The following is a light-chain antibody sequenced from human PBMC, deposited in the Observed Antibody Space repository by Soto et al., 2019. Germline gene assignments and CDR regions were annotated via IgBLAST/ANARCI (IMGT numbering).Light chain of an antibody. V-gene: IGLV2-14*01. CDR1: SSDVGGYNY. J-gene: IGLJ1*01. CDR3: SSYTSSSTLYV. CDR2: DVS. Sequence: QSAQTQPASVSGSPGQSITISCTGTSSDVGGYNYVSWYQQHPGKAPKLMIYDVSNRPSGVSNRFSGSKSGNTASLTISGLQAEDEADYYCSSYTSSSTLYVFGTGTRSPS.